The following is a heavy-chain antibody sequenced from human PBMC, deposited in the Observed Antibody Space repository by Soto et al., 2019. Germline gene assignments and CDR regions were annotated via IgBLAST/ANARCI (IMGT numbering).Heavy chain of an antibody. V-gene: IGHV1-8*01. Sequence: KQTQASVKVSCKASGYTFTSYDINWVRQATGQGLEWMGWMNPNSGNTGYAQSFQGRVTMTRNTSISTAYMELSSLRSEDTAVYYCARPLYGDNVDYWGQGTLVTVS. J-gene: IGHJ4*02. D-gene: IGHD4-17*01. CDR1: GYTFTSYD. CDR3: ARPLYGDNVDY. CDR2: MNPNSGNT.